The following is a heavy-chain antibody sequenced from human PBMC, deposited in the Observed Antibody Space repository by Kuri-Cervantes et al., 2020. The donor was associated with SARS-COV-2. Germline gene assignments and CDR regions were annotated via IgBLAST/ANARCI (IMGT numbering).Heavy chain of an antibody. J-gene: IGHJ4*02. V-gene: IGHV1-2*04. Sequence: ASVQVSCKASGYALTDYYIHWVRQAPGQGLEWMGWLNPNTGGTNYAQKFQGWVTMTRDTSLTTAYMELTRLTSDDSAVYFCARGEAARGLMVVFKWRGAGPLHFWGQGTLVTVSS. D-gene: IGHD3-10*01. CDR1: GYALTDYY. CDR2: LNPNTGGT. CDR3: ARGEAARGLMVVFKWRGAGPLHF.